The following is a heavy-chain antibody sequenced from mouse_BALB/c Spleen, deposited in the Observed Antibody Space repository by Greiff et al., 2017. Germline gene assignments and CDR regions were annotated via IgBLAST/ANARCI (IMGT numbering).Heavy chain of an antibody. V-gene: IGHV7-3*02. CDR2: IRNKANGYTT. CDR3: ARDSNCVFAY. Sequence: EVKLVESGGGLVQPGGSLRLSCATSGFTFTDYYMSWVRQPPGKALEWLGFIRNKANGYTTEYSASVKGRFTISRDNSQSILYLQMNTLRAEDSATYYCARDSNCVFAYWGQGTLVTVSA. D-gene: IGHD2-1*01. J-gene: IGHJ3*01. CDR1: GFTFTDYY.